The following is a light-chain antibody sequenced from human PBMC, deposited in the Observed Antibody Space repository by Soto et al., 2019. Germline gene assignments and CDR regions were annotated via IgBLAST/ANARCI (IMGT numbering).Light chain of an antibody. CDR1: QSVSSF. J-gene: IGKJ1*01. Sequence: EIVLTQSPATLSLSPGKRATLSCRASQSVSSFLAWYQQKPGQAPRLLIYGASNRATGIPARFSGSGSGTDFTLTISNLEPEDFAVYYCQQHSHWPPWTFGQGTKVDIK. CDR2: GAS. V-gene: IGKV3-11*01. CDR3: QQHSHWPPWT.